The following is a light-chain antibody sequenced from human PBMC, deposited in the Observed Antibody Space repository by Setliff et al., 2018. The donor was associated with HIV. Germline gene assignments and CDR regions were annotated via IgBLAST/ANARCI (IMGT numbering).Light chain of an antibody. CDR2: EVR. J-gene: IGLJ1*01. CDR1: SSDVGGYSY. Sequence: QSVLTQPASVSGSPGQSITISCTGTSSDVGGYSYVSWYQQHPGKAPKLIMYEVRNRPSGVSNRFSGSKSGNTASLTISGLQAEDEADYYCSSYAITNTLPFGTGPRSPS. V-gene: IGLV2-14*01. CDR3: SSYAITNTLP.